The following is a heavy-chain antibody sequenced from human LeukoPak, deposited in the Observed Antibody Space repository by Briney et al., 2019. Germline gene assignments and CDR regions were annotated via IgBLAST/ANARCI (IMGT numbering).Heavy chain of an antibody. V-gene: IGHV3-23*01. CDR2: ISGSGAST. Sequence: QPGGSLRLSCASSGFSFSGYAMIWVRQAPGKGLELVSTISGSGASTFYADSVRGRFIISKDIPSNTVYLQMNSLRAEDTAVYYCAKGSRGYTNYHFDYWGQGTLVTVSS. CDR3: AKGSRGYTNYHFDY. CDR1: GFSFSGYA. D-gene: IGHD2-2*02. J-gene: IGHJ4*02.